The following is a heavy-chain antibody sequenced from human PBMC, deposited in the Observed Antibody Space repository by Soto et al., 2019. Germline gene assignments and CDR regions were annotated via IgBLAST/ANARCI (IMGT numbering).Heavy chain of an antibody. J-gene: IGHJ5*02. Sequence: QVQLQESGPGLVKPSQTLSLTCTVSGGSISSGGYYWSWIRQHPGKGLEWIGYIYYSGSTYYNPSLKSRVTIHVDTPTHQLSRKLSSVTAADTAVYYCARGHRREGDAWWFDPWGQGTLVTVSS. D-gene: IGHD2-21*02. V-gene: IGHV4-31*03. CDR2: IYYSGST. CDR1: GGSISSGGYY. CDR3: ARGHRREGDAWWFDP.